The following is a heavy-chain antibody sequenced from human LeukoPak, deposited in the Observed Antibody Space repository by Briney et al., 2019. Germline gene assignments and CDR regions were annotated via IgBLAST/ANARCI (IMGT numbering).Heavy chain of an antibody. D-gene: IGHD6-13*01. J-gene: IGHJ4*02. CDR2: IFSSSTYI. Sequence: GESLRLSCAASGFAFNTYSMNWVRQAPGKGLEWVSFIFSSSTYIYYTDSVKGRFTISRDNSKNTLYLQMNSLRAEDTAVYYCAKGEAGIDYWGQGTLVTVSS. CDR3: AKGEAGIDY. CDR1: GFAFNTYS. V-gene: IGHV3-21*04.